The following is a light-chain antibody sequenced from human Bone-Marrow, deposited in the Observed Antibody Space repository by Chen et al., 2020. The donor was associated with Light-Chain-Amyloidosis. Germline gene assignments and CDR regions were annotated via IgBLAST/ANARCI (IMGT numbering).Light chain of an antibody. CDR2: EVT. V-gene: IGLV2-14*01. CDR3: SSYTTCSNWV. CDR1: SSDVGGYNY. J-gene: IGLJ3*02. Sequence: QSALTQPASVSGSPGQSITISCTGTSSDVGGYNYVSWFQQHPGKAPKLIIYEVTNRPSGVPDRVSGSKAGNTASLTISGLQAEDEADYYCSSYTTCSNWVFGGGTKVTVL.